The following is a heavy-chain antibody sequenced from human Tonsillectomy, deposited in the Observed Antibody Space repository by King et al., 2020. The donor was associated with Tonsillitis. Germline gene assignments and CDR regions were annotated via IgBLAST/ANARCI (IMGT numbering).Heavy chain of an antibody. CDR1: GGSFSGYY. D-gene: IGHD3-16*01. Sequence: VQLQQWGAGLLKPSETLSLTCAVYGGSFSGYYWSWIRQPPGKGLEWIGEINHSGSTNYNPSLKSRVTTSADTSKNQFSLKLSSVTAADTAVYYCARVGALHYYYYMDVWGKGTTVTVSS. CDR3: ARVGALHYYYYMDV. CDR2: INHSGST. V-gene: IGHV4-34*01. J-gene: IGHJ6*03.